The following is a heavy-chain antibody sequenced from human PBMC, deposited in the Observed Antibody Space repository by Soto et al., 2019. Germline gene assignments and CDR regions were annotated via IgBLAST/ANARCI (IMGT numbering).Heavy chain of an antibody. V-gene: IGHV4-39*01. Sequence: PSETLSLTSTVSGDSITSNSYFWAWIRQPPGKGLEWIGSIYYSGTTYYNPSLKSRVTISVDRSKNQLSLKLSSVTAADTAVYYCASQHYYDSSGYYVVYWGQGNRVT. D-gene: IGHD3-22*01. J-gene: IGHJ4*02. CDR2: IYYSGTT. CDR3: ASQHYYDSSGYYVVY. CDR1: GDSITSNSYF.